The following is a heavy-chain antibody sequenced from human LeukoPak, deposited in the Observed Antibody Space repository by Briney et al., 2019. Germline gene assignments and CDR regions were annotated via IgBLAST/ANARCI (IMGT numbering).Heavy chain of an antibody. D-gene: IGHD4-11*01. V-gene: IGHV5-51*01. CDR1: GYTFTTYW. CDR2: IYPGDSDT. CDR3: ARSPTVTTNWFDP. J-gene: IGHJ5*02. Sequence: PGESLKISCKVSGYTFTTYWIGWVRQMPGKGLEWMGIIYPGDSDTRYSPSFQGQVTISADKSISTAYLQWSSLKASDTAMYYCARSPTVTTNWFDPWGQGTLVTVSS.